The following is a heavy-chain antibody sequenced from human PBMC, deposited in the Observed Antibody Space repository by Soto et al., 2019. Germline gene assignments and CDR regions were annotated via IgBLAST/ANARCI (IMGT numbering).Heavy chain of an antibody. V-gene: IGHV1-69*13. J-gene: IGHJ5*02. CDR1: GGTFGSYA. CDR2: IIPIFGTA. CDR3: ARTNQASGYMYNWFDP. Sequence: SVKVSCKASGGTFGSYAISWVRQAPGQGLEWMGGIIPIFGTANYAQKFQGRVTITADESTSTAYMELSSLRSEDTAVYYCARTNQASGYMYNWFDPWGQGTLVTVSS. D-gene: IGHD5-18*01.